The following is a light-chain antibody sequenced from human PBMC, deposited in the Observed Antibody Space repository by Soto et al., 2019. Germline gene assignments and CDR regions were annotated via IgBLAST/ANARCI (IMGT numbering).Light chain of an antibody. CDR3: TSYTSISTYV. CDR1: SSDFGGYNH. Sequence: QSALTQPASVAESPGQSITISCAGTSSDFGGYNHDSWYQQHADKAPKLLIHEVSNRPSGVSNRFSGSKSGNTASLTISGLQADDEADYYCTSYTSISTYVFGTGTKLTVL. J-gene: IGLJ1*01. V-gene: IGLV2-14*01. CDR2: EVS.